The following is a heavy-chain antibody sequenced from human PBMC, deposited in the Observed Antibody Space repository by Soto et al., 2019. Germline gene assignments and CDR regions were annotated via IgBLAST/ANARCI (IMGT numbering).Heavy chain of an antibody. J-gene: IGHJ1*01. CDR1: GFTVSSNY. V-gene: IGHV3-53*01. CDR2: IYSGGST. Sequence: GGSLRVSWAASGFTVSSNYMSWVRQAPGKGLEWVSVIYSGGSTYYADSVKGRFTISRDNSKNTLYLQMNSLRAEDTAVYYCARDRVESGYPEYFQHWGQGTLVTVSS. D-gene: IGHD3-22*01. CDR3: ARDRVESGYPEYFQH.